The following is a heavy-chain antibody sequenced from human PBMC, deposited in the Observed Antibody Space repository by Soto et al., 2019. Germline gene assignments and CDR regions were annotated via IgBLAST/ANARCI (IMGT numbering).Heavy chain of an antibody. J-gene: IGHJ4*02. CDR2: IYYSGST. CDR1: GGSISSGGYY. CDR3: AREGKAMAYDY. D-gene: IGHD5-18*01. V-gene: IGHV4-31*03. Sequence: ASETLSLTCTVSGGSISSGGYYWSWIRQHPGKGLEWIGYIYYSGSTYYNPSLKSRVTISVDTSKNQFSLKLSSVTAADTAVHYCAREGKAMAYDYWGQGTLVTVSS.